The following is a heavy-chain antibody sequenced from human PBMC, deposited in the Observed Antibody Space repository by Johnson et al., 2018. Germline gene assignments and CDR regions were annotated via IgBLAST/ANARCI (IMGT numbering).Heavy chain of an antibody. D-gene: IGHD5-12*01. CDR1: GFNCSTKS. Sequence: VQLQESGGGLVKPGGSLRLSCAASGFNCSTKSMNWVRQTPGKGLEWVSSISSSTRYIYYADAVKGRFTISRDHAKNSLYLKMNSLRVEDTAVYYCARDRTTVAISGGAFDIWGQGTIVTVSS. V-gene: IGHV3-21*01. CDR3: ARDRTTVAISGGAFDI. J-gene: IGHJ3*02. CDR2: ISSSTRYI.